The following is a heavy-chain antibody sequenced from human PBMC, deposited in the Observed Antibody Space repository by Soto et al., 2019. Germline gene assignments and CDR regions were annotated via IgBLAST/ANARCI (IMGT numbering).Heavy chain of an antibody. D-gene: IGHD3-22*01. CDR3: TRLIYDSRLNYFYFDL. V-gene: IGHV4-4*02. J-gene: IGHJ4*02. CDR2: VFHSGDT. CDR1: GGSISGRNW. Sequence: QVHLQESGPGLVKPSGTLSLTCVVSGGSISGRNWWSWVRQAPGKGLEWIGEVFHSGDTTYSPSLRSRVTISVEKSKNQFSLNLISVTAADTAVYYCTRLIYDSRLNYFYFDLWGQGALVTVSS.